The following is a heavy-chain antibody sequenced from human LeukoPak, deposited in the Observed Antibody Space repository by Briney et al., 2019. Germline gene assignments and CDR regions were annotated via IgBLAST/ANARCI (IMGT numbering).Heavy chain of an antibody. D-gene: IGHD3-10*01. CDR3: ARDAALWFGELLGPSFDY. J-gene: IGHJ4*02. Sequence: PGGSLRLSCAASGFTFSSYAMSWVRQAPGKGLEWVSYISSSSSTIYYADSVKGRFTISRDNAKNSLYLQMNSLRAEDTAVYYCARDAALWFGELLGPSFDYWGQGTLVTVSS. CDR1: GFTFSSYA. V-gene: IGHV3-48*04. CDR2: ISSSSSTI.